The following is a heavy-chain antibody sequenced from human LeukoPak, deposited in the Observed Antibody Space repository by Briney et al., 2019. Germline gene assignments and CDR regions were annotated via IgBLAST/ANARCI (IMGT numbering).Heavy chain of an antibody. CDR3: ARYIVLMVYASEGFDY. Sequence: ASVKVSCKASGYTFTSYGISWVRQAPGQGLEWMGWISAYNGNTNYAQKLQGRVTMTTDTSTSTAYMELRSLRSDDTAVYYCARYIVLMVYASEGFDYWGQATLVTVSS. V-gene: IGHV1-18*01. CDR1: GYTFTSYG. D-gene: IGHD2-8*01. J-gene: IGHJ4*02. CDR2: ISAYNGNT.